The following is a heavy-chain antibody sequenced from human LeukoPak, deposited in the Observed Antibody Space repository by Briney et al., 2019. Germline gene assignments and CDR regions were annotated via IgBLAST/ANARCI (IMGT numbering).Heavy chain of an antibody. J-gene: IGHJ1*01. CDR2: IYYSGST. CDR3: ATTSSGWSTGYFQH. V-gene: IGHV4-59*08. Sequence: SETLSLTCTVSGGSISSYYWSWIRQPPGKGREWIGYIYYSGSTNQNPSLKSRVTISVDTSKNQFSLKLSSVTAADTAVYYCATTSSGWSTGYFQHWGQGTLVTVSS. CDR1: GGSISSYY. D-gene: IGHD6-19*01.